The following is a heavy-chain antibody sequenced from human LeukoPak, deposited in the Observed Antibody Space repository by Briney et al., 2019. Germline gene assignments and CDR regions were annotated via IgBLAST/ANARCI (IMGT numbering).Heavy chain of an antibody. CDR3: ARVPYSRDDY. CDR1: GGSISSGGYS. J-gene: IGHJ4*02. V-gene: IGHV4-30-2*01. D-gene: IGHD6-13*01. CDR2: IYHSGST. Sequence: SQTLSLTCAVSGGSISSGGYSWSWIRQPPGKGLEWIGYIYHSGSTYYNPSLKSRVTISVDTSKNQFSLKLSSVTAADTAVYYCARVPYSRDDYWGQGTLVTVSS.